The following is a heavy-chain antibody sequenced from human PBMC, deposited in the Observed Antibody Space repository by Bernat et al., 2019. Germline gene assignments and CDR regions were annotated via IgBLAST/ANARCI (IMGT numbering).Heavy chain of an antibody. CDR2: ISYDGSNK. V-gene: IGHV3-30*03. Sequence: QVQLVESGGGVVQPGRSLRLSCAASGFTFSSYGMHWVRQAPGKGLEWVAVISYDGSNKYYADSVKGRFTISRDNSKNTLYLQMNSLRAEDTAVYYCATYRFAHYYYYYYMDVWGKGTTVTVSS. D-gene: IGHD3-3*01. J-gene: IGHJ6*03. CDR3: ATYRFAHYYYYYYMDV. CDR1: GFTFSSYG.